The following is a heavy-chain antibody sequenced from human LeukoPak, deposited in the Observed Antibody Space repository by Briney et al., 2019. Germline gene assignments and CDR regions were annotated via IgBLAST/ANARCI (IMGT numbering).Heavy chain of an antibody. CDR1: GYTFSSYA. CDR3: AKDFPFRIFGVVISGNWFDP. CDR2: ISGSGVST. Sequence: GGYLRLSWAASGYTFSSYAISWVRQAPGKGLEWVSAISGSGVSTYYADSVKGRFTISRDNSKNTLYLQMNSLRAEDTAVYYCAKDFPFRIFGVVISGNWFDPWGQGTLVTVSS. V-gene: IGHV3-23*01. D-gene: IGHD3-3*02. J-gene: IGHJ5*02.